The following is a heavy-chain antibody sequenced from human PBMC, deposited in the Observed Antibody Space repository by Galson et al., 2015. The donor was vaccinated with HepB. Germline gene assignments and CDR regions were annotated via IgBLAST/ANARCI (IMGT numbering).Heavy chain of an antibody. D-gene: IGHD3-10*01. V-gene: IGHV3-21*01. CDR1: GFTFSSYS. CDR3: ARGEKVLLWFGESEDAFDI. J-gene: IGHJ3*02. CDR2: ISSSSSYI. Sequence: SLRLSCAASGFTFSSYSMNWVRQAPGKGLEWVSSISSSSSYIYYADSVKGRFTISRDNAKNSLYLQMNSLRAEDTAVYYCARGEKVLLWFGESEDAFDIWGQGTMVTVSS.